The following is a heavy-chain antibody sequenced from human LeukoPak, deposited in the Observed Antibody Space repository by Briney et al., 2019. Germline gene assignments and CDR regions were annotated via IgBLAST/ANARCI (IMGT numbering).Heavy chain of an antibody. D-gene: IGHD1-1*01. V-gene: IGHV3-48*01. Sequence: PGGSLRLSCAASGFTFSNTWMDWVRQAPGKGLEWVSYISASGGNIYYLDSVKGRFTVSRDNARKSLLLQMNNARVEDTAFYYCVRVKGTYFDYWGQGALVTVSS. CDR3: VRVKGTYFDY. J-gene: IGHJ4*02. CDR2: ISASGGNI. CDR1: GFTFSNTW.